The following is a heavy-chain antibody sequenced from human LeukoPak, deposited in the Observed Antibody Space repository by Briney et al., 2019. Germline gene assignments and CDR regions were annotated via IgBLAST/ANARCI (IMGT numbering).Heavy chain of an antibody. CDR1: GGSFSGYY. CDR3: ARGRGGILTGYSRPFDP. J-gene: IGHJ5*02. V-gene: IGHV4-34*01. D-gene: IGHD3-9*01. Sequence: SETLSLTCAVYGGSFSGYYWSWIRQPPGKGLEWIGEINHSGSTNYNPSLRSRVTISVDTSKNQFSLKLSSVTAADTAVYYCARGRGGILTGYSRPFDPWGQGTLVTVSS. CDR2: INHSGST.